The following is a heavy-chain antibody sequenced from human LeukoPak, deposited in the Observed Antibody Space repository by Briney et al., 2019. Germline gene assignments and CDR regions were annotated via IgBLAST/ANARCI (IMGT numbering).Heavy chain of an antibody. CDR2: ISYDGGNK. D-gene: IGHD3-3*01. CDR3: ARVGASNYYYGMDV. J-gene: IGHJ6*02. Sequence: GGSLRLSCAASGFTFSSYAMHWVRQAPGKGLEWVAVISYDGGNKYYADSVKGRFTISRDNSKNTLYLQMNSLRAEDTAVYYCARVGASNYYYGMDVWGQGTTVTVSS. V-gene: IGHV3-30*04. CDR1: GFTFSSYA.